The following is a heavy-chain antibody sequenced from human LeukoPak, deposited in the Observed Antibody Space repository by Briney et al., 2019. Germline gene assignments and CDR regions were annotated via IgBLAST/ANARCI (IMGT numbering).Heavy chain of an antibody. CDR2: ISSSGSTI. Sequence: GGSLRLSCAASGFTFSDYYMSWIRQAPGKGLEWVSYISSSGSTIYYADSVKGRFTISRDNAKNSLYPQMNSLRAEDTAVYYCARDRRYCSGGSCYSIFDYWGQGTLVTVSS. V-gene: IGHV3-11*01. CDR3: ARDRRYCSGGSCYSIFDY. J-gene: IGHJ4*02. D-gene: IGHD2-15*01. CDR1: GFTFSDYY.